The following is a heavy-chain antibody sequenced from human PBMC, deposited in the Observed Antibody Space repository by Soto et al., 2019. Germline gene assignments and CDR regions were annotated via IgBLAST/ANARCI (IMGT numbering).Heavy chain of an antibody. Sequence: QVQLQESGPGVVKPLGTLALTCTVSGGSISSNNWWMWVRQSPEKGLEWIGEIYHSGTTNYNPSFNSRLTMAVDKSNNQFSLMLTSVTAEDTAVYYCAREGGAGTYMGFDYWGQGTLVTVSS. CDR2: IYHSGTT. CDR3: AREGGAGTYMGFDY. CDR1: GGSISSNNW. J-gene: IGHJ4*02. V-gene: IGHV4-4*02. D-gene: IGHD6-19*01.